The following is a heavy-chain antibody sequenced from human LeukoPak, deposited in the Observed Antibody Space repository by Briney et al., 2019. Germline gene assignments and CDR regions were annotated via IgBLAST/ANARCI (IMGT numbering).Heavy chain of an antibody. CDR1: GYTFTSYG. CDR3: ARDGSLCSGGSCDTLWFDY. Sequence: ASVKVSCKASGYTFTSYGISWVRQAPGQGLEWMGIINPSGGSTSYAQKFQGRVTMTRDTSTSTVYMELSSLRSEDTAVYYCARDGSLCSGGSCDTLWFDYWGQGTLVTVSS. CDR2: INPSGGST. J-gene: IGHJ4*02. D-gene: IGHD2-15*01. V-gene: IGHV1-46*01.